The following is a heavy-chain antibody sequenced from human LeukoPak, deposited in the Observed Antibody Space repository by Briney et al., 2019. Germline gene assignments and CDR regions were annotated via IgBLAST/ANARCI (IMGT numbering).Heavy chain of an antibody. Sequence: GASVKVSCKASGYSFTSYDINWVRQATGQGLEWMGWMNPNSGNTGYAQKFQGRVTMTRSTSISTAYMELSSLRSEDTAVYYCARVRTTVTTRRSNWFDPWGQGTLVTVSS. CDR3: ARVRTTVTTRRSNWFDP. J-gene: IGHJ5*02. D-gene: IGHD4-17*01. V-gene: IGHV1-8*01. CDR2: MNPNSGNT. CDR1: GYSFTSYD.